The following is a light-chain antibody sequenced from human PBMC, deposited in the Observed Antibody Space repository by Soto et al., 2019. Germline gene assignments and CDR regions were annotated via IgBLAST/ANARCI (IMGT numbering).Light chain of an antibody. V-gene: IGKV1-5*03. CDR2: RAS. Sequence: DIQMTQSPSTLSASVGDRVTITCRASQTISSWLAWYQQKPGKAPNLLIYRASSLESGVPSRFSGSGSGTEFTLTISSLQPDDFATYYCQYYNSYSPATFGQGTKVEIK. CDR1: QTISSW. J-gene: IGKJ1*01. CDR3: QYYNSYSPAT.